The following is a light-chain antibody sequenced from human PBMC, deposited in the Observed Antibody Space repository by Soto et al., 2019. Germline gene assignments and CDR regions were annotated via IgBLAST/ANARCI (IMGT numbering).Light chain of an antibody. CDR2: GAS. CDR3: QQYGSSPYT. J-gene: IGKJ2*01. V-gene: IGKV3-20*01. CDR1: QSVSSNY. Sequence: EIVLTQSPGTLSLSPGERATLSCRASQSVSSNYLAWYQQKSGQAPRLLIYGASNRAAGIPDRFSGSGSGTDFTLTISRLEPEDFAVHYCQQYGSSPYTFGQGTKLEI.